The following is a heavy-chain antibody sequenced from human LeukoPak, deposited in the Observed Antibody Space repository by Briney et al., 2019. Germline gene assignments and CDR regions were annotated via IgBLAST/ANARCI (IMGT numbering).Heavy chain of an antibody. J-gene: IGHJ4*02. CDR3: ATGGTDDY. D-gene: IGHD1-26*01. CDR1: GYTFTSSY. Sequence: ASVKVSCKASGYTFTSSYMHWVRQAPGQGLEWMGIINLSGGSTSYAQKFQGRVTMTRVTSTSTVYMELSSLRSGDTAVYYCATGGTDDYWGQGTLVTVSS. V-gene: IGHV1-46*03. CDR2: INLSGGST.